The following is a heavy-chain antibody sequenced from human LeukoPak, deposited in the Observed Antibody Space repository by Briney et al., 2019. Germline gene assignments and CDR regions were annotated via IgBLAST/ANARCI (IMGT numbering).Heavy chain of an antibody. V-gene: IGHV4-38-2*01. CDR1: GYSISSGYY. CDR2: IYHSGST. D-gene: IGHD3-22*01. J-gene: IGHJ4*02. Sequence: PSETLSLTXAVSGYSISSGYYWGWIRQPPGKGLEWIGSIYHSGSTYYNPSLKSRVTISVDTSKNQFSLKLSSVTAADTAVYYCARALNYYDSSGYPDYWGQGTLVTVSS. CDR3: ARALNYYDSSGYPDY.